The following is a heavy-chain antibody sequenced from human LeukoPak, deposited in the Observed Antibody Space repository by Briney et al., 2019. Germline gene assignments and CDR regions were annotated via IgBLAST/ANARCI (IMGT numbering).Heavy chain of an antibody. CDR3: ARDRGDGMDV. J-gene: IGHJ6*02. V-gene: IGHV4-31*03. CDR2: IYPNGDT. CDR1: GDSIRSGAYY. Sequence: SETLSLTCTVSGDSIRSGAYYWSWIRQHLGKGLEWIGYIYPNGDTYYNPSLKSRITVSVDMSKNQFSLKLSSVTAADSAVYYCARDRGDGMDVWGQGTTVTVSS.